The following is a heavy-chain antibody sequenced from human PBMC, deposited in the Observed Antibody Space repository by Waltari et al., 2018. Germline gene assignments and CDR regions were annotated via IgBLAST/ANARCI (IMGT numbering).Heavy chain of an antibody. CDR3: ARDSGQQQLHWYFDL. CDR2: IYTSGST. D-gene: IGHD6-13*01. CDR1: GGSIRSGSYY. V-gene: IGHV4-61*09. Sequence: QVQLQESGPGLVKPSQTLSLTCTVSGGSIRSGSYYWSWIRQPAGKGLEWIGYIYTSGSTNYNPSLKSRVTISVDTSKNQFSLKLSSVTAADTAVYYCARDSGQQQLHWYFDLWGRGTLVTVSS. J-gene: IGHJ2*01.